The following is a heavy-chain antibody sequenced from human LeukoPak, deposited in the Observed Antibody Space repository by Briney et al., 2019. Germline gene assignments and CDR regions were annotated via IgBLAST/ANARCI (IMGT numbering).Heavy chain of an antibody. J-gene: IGHJ4*02. D-gene: IGHD3-22*01. V-gene: IGHV1-8*03. CDR3: ARVDDRGHYYDSSGPRKLFDY. Sequence: ASVKVSCKTSGYTFTSYDINWVRQAPGQGLEWMGWMNSNSGNTGYAQKFQGRLTITRVTSISTAYMELSRLRSDDTAVYYCARVDDRGHYYDSSGPRKLFDYWGQGTLVTVSS. CDR2: MNSNSGNT. CDR1: GYTFTSYD.